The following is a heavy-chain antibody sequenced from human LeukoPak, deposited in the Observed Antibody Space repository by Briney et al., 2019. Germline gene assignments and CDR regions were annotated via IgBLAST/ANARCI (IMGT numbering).Heavy chain of an antibody. Sequence: PSETLSLTCAVYGGSFSGYYWSWFRQPPGRGLEWLGEINHSGSTNYNPSLKSPVTISVDTSKNQFSLKLSSVTAADTAVYYCARGGYDYVWGSYRYPYYFDYWGQGTLVTVSS. D-gene: IGHD3-16*02. CDR1: GGSFSGYY. V-gene: IGHV4-34*01. CDR2: INHSGST. CDR3: ARGGYDYVWGSYRYPYYFDY. J-gene: IGHJ4*02.